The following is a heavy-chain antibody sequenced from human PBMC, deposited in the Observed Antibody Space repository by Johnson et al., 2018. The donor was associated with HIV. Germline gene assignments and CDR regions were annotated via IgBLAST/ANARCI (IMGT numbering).Heavy chain of an antibody. CDR1: GFTFSSYG. Sequence: QVQLVESGGGVVQPGRSLRLSCAASGFTFSSYGIHWVRQAPGKGLERVAVIWYDGSNKYYADSVKGRFTISRDNSKNTLYLQMNSLRAEDTAVYYCAKDTVSGSYYDAFDTWGHGTMVTVFS. CDR2: IWYDGSNK. J-gene: IGHJ3*02. D-gene: IGHD1-26*01. V-gene: IGHV3-33*06. CDR3: AKDTVSGSYYDAFDT.